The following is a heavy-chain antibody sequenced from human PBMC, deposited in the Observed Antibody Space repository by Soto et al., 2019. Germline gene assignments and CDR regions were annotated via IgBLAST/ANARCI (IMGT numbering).Heavy chain of an antibody. V-gene: IGHV1-69*02. Sequence: SVKVSCKASGGTFSSYTISWVRQAPGQGLEWMGRIIPILGIANYAQKLQGRVTITADKSTSTAYMELSSLRSEDTAVYYCARSAGYCSGGSCYSQVDAFDIWGQGTMVTVSS. CDR1: GGTFSSYT. D-gene: IGHD2-15*01. CDR3: ARSAGYCSGGSCYSQVDAFDI. J-gene: IGHJ3*02. CDR2: IIPILGIA.